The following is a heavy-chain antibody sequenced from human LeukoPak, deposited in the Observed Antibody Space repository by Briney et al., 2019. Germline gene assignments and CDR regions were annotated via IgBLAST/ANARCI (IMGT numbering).Heavy chain of an antibody. CDR3: AKASTSYSSSSPSDY. J-gene: IGHJ4*02. D-gene: IGHD6-6*01. V-gene: IGHV3-23*01. Sequence: GGSLRLSCAASGFTFSNAWMSWVRQAPGKGLEWVSAISGSGGSTYYADSVKGRFTISRDNSKNTLYLQMNSLRAEDTAVYYCAKASTSYSSSSPSDYWGQGTLVTVSS. CDR2: ISGSGGST. CDR1: GFTFSNAW.